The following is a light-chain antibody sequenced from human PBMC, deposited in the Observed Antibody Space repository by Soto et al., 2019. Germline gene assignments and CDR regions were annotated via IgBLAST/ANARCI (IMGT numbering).Light chain of an antibody. CDR2: DVS. Sequence: QSALTQPASVSGSPGQSITISCTGTSSDVGGYKYVSWYQQFPRTAPKLIINDVSNRPSGVSHRFSVSKSGNTASLTISGLQPEDEADYYCSSYTGGRCHSVFGTGTQLTVL. J-gene: IGLJ1*01. V-gene: IGLV2-14*03. CDR1: SSDVGGYKY. CDR3: SSYTGGRCHSV.